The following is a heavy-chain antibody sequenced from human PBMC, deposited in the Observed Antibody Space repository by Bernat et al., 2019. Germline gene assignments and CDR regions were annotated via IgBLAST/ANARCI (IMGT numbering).Heavy chain of an antibody. Sequence: QVQLVESGGGVVQPGRSLRLSCAASGFTFSSYAMHWVRQAPGKGLEWGAVISYDGSNKYYADSVKGRFTISRDNSKNTLYLQMNSLRAEDTAVYYCARATLWGQGTLVTVSS. CDR3: ARATL. CDR2: ISYDGSNK. J-gene: IGHJ4*02. CDR1: GFTFSSYA. V-gene: IGHV3-30-3*01.